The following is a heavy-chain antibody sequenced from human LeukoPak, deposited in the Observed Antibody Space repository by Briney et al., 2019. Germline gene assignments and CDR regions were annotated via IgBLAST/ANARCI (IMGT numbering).Heavy chain of an antibody. V-gene: IGHV4-4*09. J-gene: IGHJ4*02. Sequence: SETLSLTCTVSGGSISSYYWSWIRQPPGKGLEWIGYIYTSGSTNYNPSLKSRVTISVDTSKNQFSLKLSSVTAADTAVYYCARHGWGLRYPYYFDYWGQGTLVTVSS. CDR1: GGSISSYY. CDR3: ARHGWGLRYPYYFDY. D-gene: IGHD1-26*01. CDR2: IYTSGST.